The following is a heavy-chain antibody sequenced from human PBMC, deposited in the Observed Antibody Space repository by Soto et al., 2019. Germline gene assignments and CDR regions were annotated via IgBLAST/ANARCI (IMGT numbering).Heavy chain of an antibody. CDR2: INHSGST. CDR3: ARVRYCSGGSCLTLDYYGMDV. D-gene: IGHD2-15*01. V-gene: IGHV4-34*01. J-gene: IGHJ6*02. CDR1: GGSFSGYY. Sequence: SETLCLTCAVYGGSFSGYYWSWIRQPPGKGLEWIGEINHSGSTNYNPSLKSRVTISVDTSKNQFSLKLSSVTAADTAVYYCARVRYCSGGSCLTLDYYGMDVWGQGTTVTVSS.